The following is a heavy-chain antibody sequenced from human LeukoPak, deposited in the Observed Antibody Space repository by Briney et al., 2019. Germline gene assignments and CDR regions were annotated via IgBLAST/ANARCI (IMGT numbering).Heavy chain of an antibody. CDR2: IYYSGST. Sequence: PSETLSLTCTVSGGSISSYYWSWIRQPPGKGLEWIGYIYYSGSTNYNPSLKSRVTISVDTSKNQFSLKLSSVTAADTAVYYCARDKYYGSGSYSFGGEYNWFDPWGQGTLVTVSS. D-gene: IGHD3-10*01. V-gene: IGHV4-59*01. CDR3: ARDKYYGSGSYSFGGEYNWFDP. CDR1: GGSISSYY. J-gene: IGHJ5*02.